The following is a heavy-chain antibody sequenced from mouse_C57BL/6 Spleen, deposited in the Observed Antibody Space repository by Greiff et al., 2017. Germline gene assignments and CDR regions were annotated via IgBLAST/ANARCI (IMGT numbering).Heavy chain of an antibody. CDR3: ARGKDSNYEYFDV. CDR2: IHPNSGST. V-gene: IGHV1-64*01. D-gene: IGHD2-5*01. J-gene: IGHJ1*03. Sequence: QVQLQQPGAELVKPGASVKLSCKASGYTFTSYWMHWVKQRPGQGLEWIGMIHPNSGSTNYNEKFKSKATLTVDKSSSTAYMQLSSLTSEDSAVYYCARGKDSNYEYFDVWGTGTTVTVSS. CDR1: GYTFTSYW.